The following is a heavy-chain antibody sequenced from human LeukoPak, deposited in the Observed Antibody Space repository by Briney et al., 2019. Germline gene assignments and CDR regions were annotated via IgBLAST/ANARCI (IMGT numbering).Heavy chain of an antibody. CDR3: ARDSAIVAANGDY. V-gene: IGHV1-2*02. Sequence: GSLKVSCKASGYTFTGYYMHWVRQAPGQGLEWMGWINPNSGGTNYAQKFQGRVTMTRDTSISTAYMELSRLRSDDTAVYYCARDSAIVAANGDYWGQGTLVTVSS. J-gene: IGHJ4*02. CDR2: INPNSGGT. CDR1: GYTFTGYY. D-gene: IGHD2-15*01.